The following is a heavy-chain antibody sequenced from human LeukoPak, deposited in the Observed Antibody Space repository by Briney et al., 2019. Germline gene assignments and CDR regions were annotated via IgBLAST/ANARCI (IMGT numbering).Heavy chain of an antibody. CDR2: LGGSGSST. CDR1: GFTFSLYA. J-gene: IGHJ4*02. CDR3: AGNGGSGTYYLFDY. Sequence: PGGSLRLSCAASGFTFSLYAMSWVRQAPGKGLEWVSTLGGSGSSTYYADPVRGRFTISRDNSKNTLYLQMNSLRAEDTAVYYCAGNGGSGTYYLFDYWGQGTLVTVSS. V-gene: IGHV3-23*01. D-gene: IGHD3-10*01.